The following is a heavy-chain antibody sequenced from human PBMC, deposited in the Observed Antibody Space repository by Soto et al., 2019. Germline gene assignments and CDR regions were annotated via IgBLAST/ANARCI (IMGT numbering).Heavy chain of an antibody. Sequence: EVQLLESGGGLVQPGGSLRLSCAASGFTFSSYGMTWVRQAPGKGLEWVSFSSATGAGTYYADSVKGRFTISRDNSKNTLYLQMTSPGADDTAVYYCAKDRRAGGNYGLYSDFWGQGALVIVSS. CDR1: GFTFSSYG. D-gene: IGHD1-7*01. CDR3: AKDRRAGGNYGLYSDF. V-gene: IGHV3-23*01. CDR2: SSATGAGT. J-gene: IGHJ4*02.